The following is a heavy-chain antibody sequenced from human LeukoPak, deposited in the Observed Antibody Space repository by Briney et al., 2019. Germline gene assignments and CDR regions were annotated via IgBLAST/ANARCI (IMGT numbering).Heavy chain of an antibody. V-gene: IGHV1-8*01. CDR1: GYTFTSYD. Sequence: ASVKVSCKASGYTFTSYDINWVRQATGQGLEWMGWMNPNSGNTGYAQKFQGRVTMTRNTSISTAYMELSSPRSEDTAVYYCARGWEDCSSTSCYRGYWFDPWGQGTLVTVSS. CDR3: ARGWEDCSSTSCYRGYWFDP. CDR2: MNPNSGNT. D-gene: IGHD2-2*02. J-gene: IGHJ5*02.